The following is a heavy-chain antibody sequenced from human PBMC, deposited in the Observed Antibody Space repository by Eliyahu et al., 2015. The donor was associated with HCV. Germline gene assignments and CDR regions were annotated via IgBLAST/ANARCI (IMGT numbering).Heavy chain of an antibody. Sequence: EVQLVESGGGLVQPGGSLRLSCAASGFTFSGYNMNWVRQAPGKGLEWISYISSSSTTIYYADSVRGRFTISRDNAKNSLYLQMNSLTDEDTAVYYCARLQFISSGPDYWGQGTLLTVSS. J-gene: IGHJ4*02. CDR1: GFTFSGYN. CDR2: ISSSSTTI. CDR3: ARLQFISSGPDY. D-gene: IGHD6-19*01. V-gene: IGHV3-48*02.